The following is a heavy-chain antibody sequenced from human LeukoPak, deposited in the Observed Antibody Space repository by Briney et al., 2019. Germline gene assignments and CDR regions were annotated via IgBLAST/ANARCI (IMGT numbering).Heavy chain of an antibody. J-gene: IGHJ4*02. Sequence: GASVKVSCKASGYTFTTLDINWVRQATGQGLEWMGWINPKSGNTGHAQKFQGRVTITRDTPISTAYMELSSLRSEDTAVYYCARVDGSPDYWGQGTLVTVSS. CDR3: ARVDGSPDY. CDR1: GYTFTTLD. D-gene: IGHD2-15*01. V-gene: IGHV1-8*03. CDR2: INPKSGNT.